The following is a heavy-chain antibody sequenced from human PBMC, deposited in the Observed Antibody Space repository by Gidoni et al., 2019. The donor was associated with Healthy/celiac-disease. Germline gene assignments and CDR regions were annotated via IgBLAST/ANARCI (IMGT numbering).Heavy chain of an antibody. CDR2: IRSKANSYAT. V-gene: IGHV3-73*02. Sequence: EVQLVESGGGLVQPGGSLNLSCAASGFTFSGSALPWVRQASGKGLEWVGRIRSKANSYATAYAASVKGRFTISRDDSKNTAYLQMNSLKTEDTAVYYCTRHTSSRSNDYYYYGMDVWGQGTTVTVSS. CDR3: TRHTSSRSNDYYYYGMDV. D-gene: IGHD2-15*01. J-gene: IGHJ6*02. CDR1: GFTFSGSA.